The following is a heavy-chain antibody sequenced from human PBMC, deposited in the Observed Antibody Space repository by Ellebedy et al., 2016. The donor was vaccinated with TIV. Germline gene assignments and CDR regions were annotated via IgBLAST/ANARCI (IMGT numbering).Heavy chain of an antibody. CDR3: ARTTMLGAFDI. D-gene: IGHD1-1*01. V-gene: IGHV4-61*01. Sequence: SETLSLTXTVSGGSVSSGSYYWSWIRQPPGKGLEWIGYIYYSGSTNYNPSLKSRVTISVDTSKNQFSLKLSSVTAADTAVYYCARTTMLGAFDIWGQGTMVTVSS. CDR1: GGSVSSGSYY. CDR2: IYYSGST. J-gene: IGHJ3*02.